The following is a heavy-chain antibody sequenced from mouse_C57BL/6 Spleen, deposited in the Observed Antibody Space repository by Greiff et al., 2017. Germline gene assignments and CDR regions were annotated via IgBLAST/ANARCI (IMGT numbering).Heavy chain of an antibody. D-gene: IGHD1-1*01. Sequence: VKLQQSGAELARPGASVKMSCKASGYTFTSYTMHWVKQRPGQGLEWIGYINPSSGYTKYNQKFKDKATLTADKSSSTAYMQLSSLTSEDSAVYYCAPITTVVAPYWYFDVWGTGTTVTVSS. CDR1: GYTFTSYT. CDR2: INPSSGYT. V-gene: IGHV1-4*01. J-gene: IGHJ1*03. CDR3: APITTVVAPYWYFDV.